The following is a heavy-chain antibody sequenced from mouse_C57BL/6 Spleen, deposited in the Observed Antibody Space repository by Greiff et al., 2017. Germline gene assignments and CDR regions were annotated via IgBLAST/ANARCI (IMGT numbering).Heavy chain of an antibody. D-gene: IGHD2-3*01. Sequence: EVQLVESEGGLVQPGSSMKLSCTASGFTFSDYYMAWVRQVPEKGLEWVANINYDGSSTYYLDSLKSRFIISRDNAKNILYLQMSSLKSEDTATYYCARGNDGYDYAMDYWGQGTSVTVSS. J-gene: IGHJ4*01. CDR2: INYDGSST. V-gene: IGHV5-16*01. CDR3: ARGNDGYDYAMDY. CDR1: GFTFSDYY.